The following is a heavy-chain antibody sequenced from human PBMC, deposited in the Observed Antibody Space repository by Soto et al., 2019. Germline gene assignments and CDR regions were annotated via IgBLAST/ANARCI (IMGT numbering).Heavy chain of an antibody. CDR3: AKVFVFTIREGFDY. J-gene: IGHJ4*02. V-gene: IGHV3-23*01. CDR2: ITGSGDST. D-gene: IGHD3-3*01. CDR1: GFTFSSYA. Sequence: EVQLLESGGGLVQPGGSLRLSCAASGFTFSSYAMSWVRQAPGKGLEWVSAITGSGDSTYYADSVKGRFTVSRDNSKNTLDLQMNSLRAEDTAVYYCAKVFVFTIREGFDYWGLGTLVTVSS.